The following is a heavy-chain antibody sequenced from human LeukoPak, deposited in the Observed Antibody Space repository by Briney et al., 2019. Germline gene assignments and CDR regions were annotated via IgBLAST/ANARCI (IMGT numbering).Heavy chain of an antibody. D-gene: IGHD5-24*01. CDR2: ITSDGSST. Sequence: GGSLRLSCAVSGFSFSSYWMYWGRQAPGKGLVWVSRITSDGSSTFYADSVKGRFTIPRDNAKNTLYLQMNRLRAEDTAVYYCSGSRRHGYNYSDYWGQGTLVTVSS. J-gene: IGHJ4*02. V-gene: IGHV3-74*01. CDR3: SGSRRHGYNYSDY. CDR1: GFSFSSYW.